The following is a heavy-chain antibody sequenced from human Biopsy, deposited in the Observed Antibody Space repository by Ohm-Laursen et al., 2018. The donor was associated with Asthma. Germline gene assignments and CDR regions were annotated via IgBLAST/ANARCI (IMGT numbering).Heavy chain of an antibody. V-gene: IGHV4-39*01. CDR2: ISYTENT. Sequence: SDTLSLTCTVSGGSMSSSSYSWGWIRQPPGKGLEWIGSISYTENTDIPSLRSRVTLSVATSKNNFSLKLTSVTAADTAVFYCARHWNWGSFFDYWGQGMLVTVSS. CDR1: GGSMSSSSYS. CDR3: ARHWNWGSFFDY. J-gene: IGHJ4*02. D-gene: IGHD7-27*01.